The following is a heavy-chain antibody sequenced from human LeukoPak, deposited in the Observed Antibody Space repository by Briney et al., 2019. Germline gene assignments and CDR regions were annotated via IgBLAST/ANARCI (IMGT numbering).Heavy chain of an antibody. CDR3: AGNYDSSGDDAFDI. D-gene: IGHD3-22*01. J-gene: IGHJ3*02. CDR2: ISSSSSYI. CDR1: GFTFSSYS. Sequence: PGGSLRLSCAASGFTFSSYSMNWVRQAPGKGLEWVSSISSSSSYIYYADSVKGRFTISRDNAKNSLYLQMNSLRAEDTAVYYCAGNYDSSGDDAFDIWGQGTMVTVSS. V-gene: IGHV3-21*01.